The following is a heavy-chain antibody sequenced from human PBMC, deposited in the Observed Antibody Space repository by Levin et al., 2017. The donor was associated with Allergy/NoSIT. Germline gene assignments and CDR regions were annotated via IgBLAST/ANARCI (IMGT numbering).Heavy chain of an antibody. CDR2: IYHSGST. CDR1: GYSISSGYY. J-gene: IGHJ5*02. CDR3: ASEGRYDILTGYSSNWFDP. V-gene: IGHV4-38-2*01. D-gene: IGHD3-9*01. Sequence: SQTLSLTCAVSGYSISSGYYWGWIRQPPGKGLEWIGSIYHSGSTYYNPSLKSRVTISVDTSKNQFSLKLSSVTAADTAVYYCASEGRYDILTGYSSNWFDPWGQGTLVTVSS.